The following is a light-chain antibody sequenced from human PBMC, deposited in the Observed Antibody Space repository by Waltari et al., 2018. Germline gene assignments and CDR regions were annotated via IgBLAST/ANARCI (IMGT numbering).Light chain of an antibody. CDR2: KDR. CDR3: QAWGGSSDQAV. V-gene: IGLV3-21*04. J-gene: IGLJ3*02. Sequence: SYTLTQPPSVSVAPGKTASITCGGFIGGKTVHWYQQEPGHAPILVISKDRVRPSGIPERFSGSNAGNTATLTISTVEAGDEAVYYGQAWGGSSDQAVFGGGTTLTVL. CDR1: FIGGKT.